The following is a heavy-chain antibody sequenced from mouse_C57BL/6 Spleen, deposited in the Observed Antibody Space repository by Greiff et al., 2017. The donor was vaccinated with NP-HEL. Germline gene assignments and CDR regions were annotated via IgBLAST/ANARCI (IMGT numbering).Heavy chain of an antibody. V-gene: IGHV1-81*01. CDR3: ARRGYDYDGAMDY. CDR1: GYTFTSYG. D-gene: IGHD2-4*01. CDR2: IYPRSGNT. Sequence: VKLQESGAELARPGASVKLSCKASGYTFTSYGISWVKQRTGQGLEWIGEIYPRSGNTYYNEKFKGKATLTADKSSSTAYMELRSLTSEDSAVYFCARRGYDYDGAMDYWGQGTSVTVSS. J-gene: IGHJ4*01.